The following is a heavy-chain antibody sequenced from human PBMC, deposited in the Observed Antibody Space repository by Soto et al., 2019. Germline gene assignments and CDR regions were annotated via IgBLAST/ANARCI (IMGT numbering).Heavy chain of an antibody. J-gene: IGHJ4*02. D-gene: IGHD3-10*01. Sequence: SETLSLTCAVYGGSFSGYYWSWIRQPPGKGLEWIGEINHSGSTNYNPSLKSRLTISVDTSKNQFTLKLSSVTAADTAVYYCARGQRPYGSGSPLFDYWGQGTLVTVSS. V-gene: IGHV4-34*01. CDR1: GGSFSGYY. CDR3: ARGQRPYGSGSPLFDY. CDR2: INHSGST.